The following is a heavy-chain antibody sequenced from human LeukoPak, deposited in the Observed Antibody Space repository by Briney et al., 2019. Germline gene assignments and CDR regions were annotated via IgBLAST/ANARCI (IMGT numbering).Heavy chain of an antibody. J-gene: IGHJ6*04. CDR1: GGTFSSYA. CDR2: IIPIFGTA. D-gene: IGHD3-10*01. V-gene: IGHV1-69*06. CDR3: ARGGRYGSASYIVDV. Sequence: SVKVSCKASGGTFSSYAISWVRQAPGQGLEWMGGIIPIFGTANYAQKFQGRVTITADKSTSTAYMELSSLRSEDTAVYYCARGGRYGSASYIVDVWGKGTTVTVSS.